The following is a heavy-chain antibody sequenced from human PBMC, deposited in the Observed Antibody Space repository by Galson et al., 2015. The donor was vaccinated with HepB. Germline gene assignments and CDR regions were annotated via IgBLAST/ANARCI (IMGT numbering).Heavy chain of an antibody. V-gene: IGHV3-74*01. CDR3: TRDAPYYGTGNYFFDF. CDR1: GFIFSNYW. CDR2: INSDGSST. Sequence: SLRLSCAGSGFIFSNYWMHWVHQGPGKGLVWVSGINSDGSSTTYADSVKGRITISRDNAKKTVYLQMNSLRAEDTAVYYCTRDAPYYGTGNYFFDFWGQGTLVTVSS. D-gene: IGHD3-10*01. J-gene: IGHJ4*02.